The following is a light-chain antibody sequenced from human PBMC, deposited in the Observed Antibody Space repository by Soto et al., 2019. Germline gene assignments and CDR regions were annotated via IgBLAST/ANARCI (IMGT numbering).Light chain of an antibody. CDR2: AAS. J-gene: IGKJ5*01. CDR1: QGISSY. Sequence: IQLTQSPSSLSASVGDRVTITCRDSQGISSYLAWYQQKPGKAPKLLIYAASTLQSGVPSRFSGSGSGTVFTLTISSLQPEDFATYYCQQLNSYPITFGQGTRLEIK. V-gene: IGKV1-9*01. CDR3: QQLNSYPIT.